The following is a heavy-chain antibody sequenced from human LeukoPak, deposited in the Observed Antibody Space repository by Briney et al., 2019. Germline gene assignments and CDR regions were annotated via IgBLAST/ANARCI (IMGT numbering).Heavy chain of an antibody. CDR3: ASGLYGDSYDSTTYKDTFDH. Sequence: PSETLSLTCTVSGSSISKGYYWGWIRQPPGKGLEWVGNFYHSGSTYCNPSLKSRVTITIDASKNQFSLKLSSVTAADTAVYYCASGLYGDSYDSTTYKDTFDHWGQGTLVTVSS. CDR2: FYHSGST. CDR1: GSSISKGYY. D-gene: IGHD2/OR15-2a*01. J-gene: IGHJ4*02. V-gene: IGHV4-38-2*02.